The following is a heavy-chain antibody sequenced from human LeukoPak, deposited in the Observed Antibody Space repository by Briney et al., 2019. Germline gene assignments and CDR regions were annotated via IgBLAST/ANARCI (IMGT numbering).Heavy chain of an antibody. CDR3: ARARYANAWYAFDI. V-gene: IGHV4-59*02. CDR1: AVPASTYY. Sequence: PETPSLTCTLSAVPASTYYWSCIRYPPRRGLDWLRYLSHSGSTDSNPSLQSRVTTLVDTSKNQFSLKLTSVTAADTAVYYCARARYANAWYAFDIWGQGTMVTVSS. D-gene: IGHD3-16*01. CDR2: LSHSGST. J-gene: IGHJ3*02.